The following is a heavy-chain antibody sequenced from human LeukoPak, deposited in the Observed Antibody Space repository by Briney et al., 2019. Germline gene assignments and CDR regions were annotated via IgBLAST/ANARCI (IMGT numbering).Heavy chain of an antibody. CDR1: GGTFSSYA. CDR2: IIPIFGTA. D-gene: IGHD3-16*02. V-gene: IGHV1-69*01. J-gene: IGHJ4*02. Sequence: GASVNVSCKASGGTFSSYAISWVRQAPGQGLEWMGGIIPIFGTANYAQKFQGRVTITADESTSTAYMELSSLRSEDTAVYYCARGYDYVWGSYRYAAIGYWGQGTLVTVSS. CDR3: ARGYDYVWGSYRYAAIGY.